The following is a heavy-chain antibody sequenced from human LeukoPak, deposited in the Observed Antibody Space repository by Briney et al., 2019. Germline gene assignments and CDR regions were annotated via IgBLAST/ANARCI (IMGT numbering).Heavy chain of an antibody. Sequence: SVKVSCKASGGTFSSYAISWVRQAPGQGLEWMGGIIPIFGTANYARKFQGRVTITADESTSTAYMELSSLRSEDTAVYYCARKAPYSNIVVVPAATGYYYGMDVWGQGTTVTVSS. CDR1: GGTFSSYA. CDR3: ARKAPYSNIVVVPAATGYYYGMDV. D-gene: IGHD2-2*01. V-gene: IGHV1-69*13. J-gene: IGHJ6*02. CDR2: IIPIFGTA.